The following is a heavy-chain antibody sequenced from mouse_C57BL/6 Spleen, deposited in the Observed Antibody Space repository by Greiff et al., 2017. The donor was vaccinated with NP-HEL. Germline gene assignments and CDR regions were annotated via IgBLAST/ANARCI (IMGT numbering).Heavy chain of an antibody. CDR2: IWRGGST. V-gene: IGHV2-5*01. D-gene: IGHD1-1*01. CDR1: GFSLTSYG. J-gene: IGHJ4*01. CDR3: ANEVWDYYGSSYAMDY. Sequence: LQESGPGLVQPSQCLSITCTVSGFSLTSYGLHWVRQTPGKGLEWLGVIWRGGSTDYNAAFLSSLSITKDNSKSQVFFKMNSLQADDTAIYYCANEVWDYYGSSYAMDYWGQGTSVTVSS.